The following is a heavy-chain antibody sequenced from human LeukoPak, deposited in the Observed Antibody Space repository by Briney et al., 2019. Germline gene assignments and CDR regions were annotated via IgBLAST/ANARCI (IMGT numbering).Heavy chain of an antibody. V-gene: IGHV3-23*01. CDR3: AKVIGLVDPFDY. D-gene: IGHD3-22*01. J-gene: IGHJ4*02. CDR1: GFTFKNCA. Sequence: GGSLRLSCVVSGFTFKNCAMSWVRQAPGKGLEWVSTISDSGGSTYYADPVKGRFTISRDNSKNTLYLQVNSLRADDTAVYYCAKVIGLVDPFDYWGQGTLVTVSS. CDR2: ISDSGGST.